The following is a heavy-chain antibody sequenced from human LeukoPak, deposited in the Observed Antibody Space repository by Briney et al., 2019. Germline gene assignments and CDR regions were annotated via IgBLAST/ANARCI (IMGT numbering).Heavy chain of an antibody. CDR2: ISKDGTEK. Sequence: GGSLRLSCAASGFTLSSYPLHWVRQAPRKGLDWMAVISKDGTEKHYADSVKGPFTISRDNSENTLYFQMNSLRAEDTAIYFCAREGSSGWYPYWGQGTLVTVSS. V-gene: IGHV3-30*17. J-gene: IGHJ4*02. CDR1: GFTLSSYP. CDR3: AREGSSGWYPY. D-gene: IGHD6-19*01.